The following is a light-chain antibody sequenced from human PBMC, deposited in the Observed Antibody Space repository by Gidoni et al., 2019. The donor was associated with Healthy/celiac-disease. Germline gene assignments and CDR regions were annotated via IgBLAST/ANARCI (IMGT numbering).Light chain of an antibody. CDR2: GAS. V-gene: IGKV3-20*01. CDR3: QQYGSSTIT. J-gene: IGKJ5*01. CDR1: QSVSSSY. Sequence: DIVLTQSPGTLSLSPGERATLSCRASQSVSSSYLAWDQQKPGQAPRLLIYGASSRATGIPDRFSGSGSGTDFTLTISRLEPEDFAVYYCQQYGSSTITFGQGTRLEIK.